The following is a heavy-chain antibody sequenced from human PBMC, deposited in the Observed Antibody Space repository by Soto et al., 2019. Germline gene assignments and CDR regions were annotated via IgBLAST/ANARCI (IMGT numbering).Heavy chain of an antibody. V-gene: IGHV3-73*01. J-gene: IGHJ6*02. D-gene: IGHD2-2*01. CDR1: GFTFSGAA. Sequence: EVQLVESGGGLVQPGGSLKLSCAASGFTFSGAAMHWVRQASGKGLEWVGRIRSKANSYATEYAASVKGRFIISRDDSKNTANLKMNSLKTEDTAVYYCRGYCISSSCYESGMDVWGQGTTVIVSS. CDR2: IRSKANSYAT. CDR3: RGYCISSSCYESGMDV.